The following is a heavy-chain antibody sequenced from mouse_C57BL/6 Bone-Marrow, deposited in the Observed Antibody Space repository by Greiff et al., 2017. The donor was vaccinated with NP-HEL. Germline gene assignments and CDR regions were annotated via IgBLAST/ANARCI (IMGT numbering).Heavy chain of an antibody. D-gene: IGHD3-2*02. V-gene: IGHV1-19*01. CDR1: GYTFTDYY. J-gene: IGHJ3*01. Sequence: EVQLQQSGPVLVKPGASVKMSCKASGYTFTDYYMNWVKQSHGKSLEWSGVINPYNGGTSYNQKFKGKATLTVDKSSSTAYMELNSLTSEDSAVYYCARSGTAQAFAYWGQGTLVTVSA. CDR3: ARSGTAQAFAY. CDR2: INPYNGGT.